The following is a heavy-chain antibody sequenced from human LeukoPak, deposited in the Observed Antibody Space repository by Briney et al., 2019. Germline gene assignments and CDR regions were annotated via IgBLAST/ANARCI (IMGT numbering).Heavy chain of an antibody. CDR1: GFTFSSYA. CDR2: ISGSGGST. D-gene: IGHD6-6*01. Sequence: GGSLRLSCAASGFTFSSYAMSWVRQAPGKGLEWVSGISGSGGSTYYADSVKGRFTISRDNSKKTLYLQMSSLRAEDTAVYYCAKDPYSSSSEDPDYWGQGTLVTVSS. J-gene: IGHJ4*02. CDR3: AKDPYSSSSEDPDY. V-gene: IGHV3-23*01.